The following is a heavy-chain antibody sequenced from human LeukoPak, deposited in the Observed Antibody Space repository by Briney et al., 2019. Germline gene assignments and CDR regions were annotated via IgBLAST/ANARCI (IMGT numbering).Heavy chain of an antibody. V-gene: IGHV3-48*03. D-gene: IGHD2-21*01. CDR2: ISDSGSVI. J-gene: IGHJ4*02. CDR1: KFTFSTYG. Sequence: GGSLRLSCVASKFTFSTYGMFWVRQAPGKGLEWVSYISDSGSVIYYVDSVKGRFTISRYNAKNSLFLQMNSLRVEDTAIYYCARNGGGLDYWGQGTLVTVSS. CDR3: ARNGGGLDY.